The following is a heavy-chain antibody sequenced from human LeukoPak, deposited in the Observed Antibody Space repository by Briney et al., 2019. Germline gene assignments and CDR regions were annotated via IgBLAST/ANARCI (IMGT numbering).Heavy chain of an antibody. CDR1: GFPFSNYW. CDR2: IKPDGSEK. V-gene: IGHV3-7*01. CDR3: ARVMESDAFDI. D-gene: IGHD3-3*01. J-gene: IGHJ3*02. Sequence: PGGSLRLSCAASGFPFSNYWMSWVRQAPGKRLEWVANIKPDGSEKFYVDSVKGRFTVSRDDAKNSLYLQMNSLRAEDTAVYYCARVMESDAFDIWGQGTMVTVSS.